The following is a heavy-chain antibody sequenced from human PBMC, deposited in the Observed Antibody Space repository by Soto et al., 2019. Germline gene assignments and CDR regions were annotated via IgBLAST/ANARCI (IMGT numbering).Heavy chain of an antibody. Sequence: LCGGSISSGGYYWSWIRQHPGKGLEWIGYIYYSGSTYYNPSLKSRVTISVDTSKNQFSLKLSSVTAADTAVYYCARDDRMDVWGQGTTVTVSS. V-gene: IGHV4-31*02. CDR2: IYYSGST. CDR3: ARDDRMDV. J-gene: IGHJ6*02. CDR1: GGSISSGGYY.